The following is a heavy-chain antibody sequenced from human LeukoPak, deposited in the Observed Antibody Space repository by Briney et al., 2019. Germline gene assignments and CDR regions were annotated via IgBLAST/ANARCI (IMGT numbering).Heavy chain of an antibody. D-gene: IGHD2-2*01. J-gene: IGHJ6*02. CDR3: ARDSVGYCSSTSCYDYYYGMDV. CDR1: GYTFTSYA. Sequence: SVKVSCKASGYTFTSYAMNWVRQAPGQGLEWMGGIIPIFGTANYAQKFQGRVTITADESTSTAYMELSSLRSEDTAVYYCARDSVGYCSSTSCYDYYYGMDVWGQGTTVTVSS. V-gene: IGHV1-69*13. CDR2: IIPIFGTA.